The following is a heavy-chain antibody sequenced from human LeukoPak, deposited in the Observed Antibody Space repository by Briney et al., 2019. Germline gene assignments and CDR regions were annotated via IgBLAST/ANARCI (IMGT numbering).Heavy chain of an antibody. CDR2: INPGGST. Sequence: SETLSLTSPFYGGSFSGYYWSWSRQPPRNGLEWIGDINPGGSTNYNPSLKSRVIVSVDTSKNQLSLKLTSVTAADTAVYYCAGDHGSSGYLYWGQGILVTVSP. CDR1: GGSFSGYY. V-gene: IGHV4-34*01. D-gene: IGHD3-22*01. J-gene: IGHJ4*02. CDR3: AGDHGSSGYLY.